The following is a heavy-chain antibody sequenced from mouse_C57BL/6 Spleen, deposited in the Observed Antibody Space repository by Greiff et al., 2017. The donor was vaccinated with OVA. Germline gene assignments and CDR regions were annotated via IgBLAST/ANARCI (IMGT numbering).Heavy chain of an antibody. CDR1: GFTFSDYG. J-gene: IGHJ4*01. D-gene: IGHD1-1*02. CDR2: ISSGSSTI. Sequence: EVKLLESGGGLVKPGGSLKLSCAASGFTFSDYGMHWVSQAPEQGLAWVAYISSGSSTIYYAATVKGRFTISRDNDNDSLFLQMTSLRSEDTAMYYCSIWYHAMDYWGQGTSVTGSS. CDR3: SIWYHAMDY. V-gene: IGHV5-17*01.